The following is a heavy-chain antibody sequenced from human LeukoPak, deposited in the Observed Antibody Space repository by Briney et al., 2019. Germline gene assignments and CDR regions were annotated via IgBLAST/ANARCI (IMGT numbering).Heavy chain of an antibody. V-gene: IGHV3-7*01. CDR2: IKQDGSEK. Sequence: PGGSLRLSCAASGFTFSSYWMSWVRLAPGKGLEWVANIKQDGSEKYYVDSVKGRFTISRDNAKNSLYLQMNSLRAEDTAVYYCARDRQGYSSSWSGVSWGGQGTLVTVSS. D-gene: IGHD6-13*01. J-gene: IGHJ4*02. CDR3: ARDRQGYSSSWSGVSW. CDR1: GFTFSSYW.